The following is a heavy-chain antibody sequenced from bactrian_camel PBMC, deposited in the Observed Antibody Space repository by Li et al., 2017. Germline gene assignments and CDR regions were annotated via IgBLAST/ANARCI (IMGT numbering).Heavy chain of an antibody. CDR3: AAGIRMVACPLRVPGLLVS. CDR1: WNTYSWS. CDR2: LDSEPGGTT. J-gene: IGHJ6*01. D-gene: IGHD4*01. Sequence: HVQLVESGGGLVQPGGSLRLSCAASWNTYSWSMAWFRQAPGNEREGVAFLDSEPGGTTTYADSVKGRFTVSQGDAKNTVDLQMDNLKPEDTAMYYCAAGIRMVACPLRVPGLLVSRARGPRSPSP. V-gene: IGHV3S26*01.